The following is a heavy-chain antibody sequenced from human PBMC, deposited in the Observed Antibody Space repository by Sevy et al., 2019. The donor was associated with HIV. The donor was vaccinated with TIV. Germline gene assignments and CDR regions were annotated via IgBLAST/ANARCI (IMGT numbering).Heavy chain of an antibody. CDR2: NYYDGGP. CDR1: GVSISSEVYY. J-gene: IGHJ4*02. CDR3: ARLWGTAFDY. V-gene: IGHV4-31*03. D-gene: IGHD3-16*01. Sequence: SETLSLTCSASGVSISSEVYYWSWIRQRPGKGLEWIGHNYYDGGPYYNPSLRSRLFISVDTYMNSFSLGLTSVTAADTAIYCCARLWGTAFDYWGQGTMVTVSS.